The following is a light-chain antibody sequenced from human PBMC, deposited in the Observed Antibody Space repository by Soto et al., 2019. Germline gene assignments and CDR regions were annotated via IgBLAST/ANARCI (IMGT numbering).Light chain of an antibody. V-gene: IGKV1-27*01. J-gene: IGKJ1*01. CDR2: DAS. CDR3: LQYHNLWA. Sequence: DIQMTQSPSSLSASVGDRVTITFRASQGISNYLAWYQQKPGKVPELLIYDASTLQSGVPSRFSGSGSGTDFTLTISSLQSEDFTVYSCLQYHNLWAFGQGTKVDIK. CDR1: QGISNY.